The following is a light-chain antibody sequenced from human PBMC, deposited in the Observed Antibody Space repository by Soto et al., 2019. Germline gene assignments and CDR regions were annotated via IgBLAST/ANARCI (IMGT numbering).Light chain of an antibody. Sequence: EIVLTQSPGTLSLSPGERATLSCRASQSVSSSYLAWYQQKPGQAPRLLIYAASSRATAIPDRFSGSGSGTDFTLTITRLEPADFAEYYCQQYGSSLFTFAPGTKVDIK. CDR2: AAS. J-gene: IGKJ3*01. CDR1: QSVSSSY. V-gene: IGKV3-20*01. CDR3: QQYGSSLFT.